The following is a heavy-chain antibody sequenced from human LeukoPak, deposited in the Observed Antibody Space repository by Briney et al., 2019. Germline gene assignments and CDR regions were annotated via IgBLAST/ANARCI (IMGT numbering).Heavy chain of an antibody. CDR3: ATYRQIQVPFEF. V-gene: IGHV3-23*01. CDR2: IFPSSVEI. J-gene: IGHJ4*02. Sequence: GGSLRLSCAASGFTFSDFPMIWVRQAPGKGLEWVSTIFPSSVEIHYADSVKGRFTISRDNSRSTLSLQMDSLRAEDTATYYCATYRQIQVPFEFWGQGALVTVSS. D-gene: IGHD5-18*01. CDR1: GFTFSDFP.